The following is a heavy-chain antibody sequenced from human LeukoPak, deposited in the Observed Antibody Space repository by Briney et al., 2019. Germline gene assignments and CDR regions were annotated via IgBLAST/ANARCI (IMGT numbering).Heavy chain of an antibody. CDR1: GGSISSSSYY. D-gene: IGHD3-22*01. J-gene: IGHJ4*02. Sequence: PSETLSLTCTVSGGSISSSSYYWNWIRQPPGKGLEWIGNIYYRGSTNYNPSLKSRVTMSVDTSKNQFSLKLSLVTAADTAVYYCARSRKYYYDGSELIDYWGQGTLVTVSS. CDR2: IYYRGST. CDR3: ARSRKYYYDGSELIDY. V-gene: IGHV4-61*01.